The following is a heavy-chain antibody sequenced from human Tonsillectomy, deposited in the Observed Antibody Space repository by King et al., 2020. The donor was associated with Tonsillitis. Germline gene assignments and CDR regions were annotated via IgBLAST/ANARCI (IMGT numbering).Heavy chain of an antibody. Sequence: VQLVESGAEVKKPGESLTISCKGSGYMFTNSWIGWVRQMPGKGLEWMGIIYPGDSDTRYSPSFQGRVTSSADKSISTAYLQWSSLKASDTAMYYCARQGDMGSSDGWDYWGQGTLITVSS. J-gene: IGHJ4*02. CDR2: IYPGDSDT. D-gene: IGHD6-19*01. CDR3: ARQGDMGSSDGWDY. CDR1: GYMFTNSW. V-gene: IGHV5-51*01.